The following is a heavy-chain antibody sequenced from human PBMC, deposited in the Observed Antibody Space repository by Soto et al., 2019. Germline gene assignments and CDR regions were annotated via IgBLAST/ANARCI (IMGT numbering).Heavy chain of an antibody. CDR3: AMYYDFWSGHLRYGMDV. CDR2: INHSGST. J-gene: IGHJ6*02. Sequence: SETLSLTCAVYGGSFSGYYWSWIRQPPGKGLEWIGEINHSGSTNYNPSLKSRVTISVDTSKNQFSLKLSSVTAADTAVYYCAMYYDFWSGHLRYGMDVWGQGTTVTVSS. V-gene: IGHV4-34*01. CDR1: GGSFSGYY. D-gene: IGHD3-3*01.